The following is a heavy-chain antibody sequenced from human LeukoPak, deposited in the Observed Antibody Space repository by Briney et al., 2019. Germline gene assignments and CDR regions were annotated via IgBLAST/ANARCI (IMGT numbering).Heavy chain of an antibody. CDR2: ICYSGSGST. J-gene: IGHJ3*02. CDR3: ARLHGSGAFDI. D-gene: IGHD7-27*01. V-gene: IGHV4-59*01. CDR1: GGSISSYC. Sequence: SETLSLTCTVSGGSISSYCWSWIRQPPGKGLVWIGYICYSGSGSTNYNPSLKSRVTISVDTSKNQFSLKLNSVTAADTAVYYCARLHGSGAFDIWGQGTMVTVSS.